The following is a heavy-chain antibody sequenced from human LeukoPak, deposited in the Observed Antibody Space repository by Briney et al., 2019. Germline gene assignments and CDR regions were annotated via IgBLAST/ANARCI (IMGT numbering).Heavy chain of an antibody. D-gene: IGHD2-15*01. V-gene: IGHV3-48*03. Sequence: GGSLRLSCAASGFTFSSYEMNWVRQAPGKGLEWVSYISSSGSTIYYADSVRGRFTISRDDSKNTLYLQMNSLRAEDAAVYYCAKAPVTSCSGVYCYPFDYWGQGTLVTVSS. CDR3: AKAPVTSCSGVYCYPFDY. CDR1: GFTFSSYE. J-gene: IGHJ4*02. CDR2: ISSSGSTI.